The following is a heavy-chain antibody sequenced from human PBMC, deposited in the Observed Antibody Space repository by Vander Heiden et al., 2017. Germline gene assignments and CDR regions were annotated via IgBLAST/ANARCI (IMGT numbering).Heavy chain of an antibody. CDR1: GGSISSYY. D-gene: IGHD5-12*01. CDR3: ARDGRYSGYDRRVLYFDY. CDR2: IYTSGST. Sequence: QVQLQESGPGLVKPSETLSLTCTVSGGSISSYYWSWIRPPAGKGLEWIGRIYTSGSTNYNPSLKSRVTMSVDTSKNQFSLKLSSVTAADTAVYYCARDGRYSGYDRRVLYFDYWGQGTLVTVSS. V-gene: IGHV4-4*07. J-gene: IGHJ4*02.